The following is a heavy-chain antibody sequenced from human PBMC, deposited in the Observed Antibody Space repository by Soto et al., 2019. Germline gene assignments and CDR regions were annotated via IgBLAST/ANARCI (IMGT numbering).Heavy chain of an antibody. CDR3: AKNLRWYEEDTFDI. Sequence: SETLSLTCAVYGEPFSGYYWSWIRQSPGKGLEWIGEINHLGTTNYNPSLKSRVTISVDTSNKQFSLKLSSVTSADTAVYYCAKNLRWYEEDTFDIWGQGTMVTVS. CDR1: GEPFSGYY. V-gene: IGHV4-34*01. CDR2: INHLGTT. J-gene: IGHJ3*02. D-gene: IGHD4-17*01.